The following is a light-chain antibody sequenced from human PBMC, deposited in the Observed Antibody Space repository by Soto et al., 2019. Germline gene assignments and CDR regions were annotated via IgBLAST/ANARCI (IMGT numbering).Light chain of an antibody. CDR2: EVT. V-gene: IGLV2-8*01. J-gene: IGLJ1*01. CDR1: SNNVGSYDY. Sequence: QSALTQPPSASGSPGQSVTISCAVTSNNVGSYDYVSWYRQHPGQAPKLLIYEVTKRPSGVPDRFSGSKSGNTASLTVSGLQAEDEADYYCSSFVGVNSYVFGTGTKVTVL. CDR3: SSFVGVNSYV.